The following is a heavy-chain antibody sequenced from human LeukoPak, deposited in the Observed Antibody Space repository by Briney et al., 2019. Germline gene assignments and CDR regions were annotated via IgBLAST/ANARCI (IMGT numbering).Heavy chain of an antibody. J-gene: IGHJ4*02. CDR3: ARVDWLLPENYSDY. V-gene: IGHV3-30-3*01. CDR1: GFTFSSYA. D-gene: IGHD3-9*01. Sequence: GRSLRLSCAASGFTFSSYAMHWVRQAPGKGLEWVAVISYDGSNKYYADSVKGRFTISRDNSKNTLYLQMNSLRAEDTAVYYCARVDWLLPENYSDYWGQGTLVTVSS. CDR2: ISYDGSNK.